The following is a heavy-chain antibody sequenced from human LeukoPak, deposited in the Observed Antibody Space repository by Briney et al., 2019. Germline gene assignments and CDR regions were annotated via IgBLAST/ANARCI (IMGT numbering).Heavy chain of an antibody. CDR2: ISSTSSHI. J-gene: IGHJ4*02. CDR3: ARVGYSSGWYFDY. CDR1: GFTFSTYS. V-gene: IGHV3-21*01. D-gene: IGHD6-19*01. Sequence: GGSLRLSCAASGFTFSTYSMNWVRQAPGKGLEWVSSISSTSSHIYYADSVKGRFTISRDNAQKSLYLQMNSLRAEDTAVYYCARVGYSSGWYFDYWGQGTLVTVSS.